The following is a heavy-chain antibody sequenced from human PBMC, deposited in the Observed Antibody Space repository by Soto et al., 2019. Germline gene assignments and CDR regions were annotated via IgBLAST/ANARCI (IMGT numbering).Heavy chain of an antibody. J-gene: IGHJ4*02. Sequence: GGSLRLSCAASGFTFSDYYMSWIRQAPGKGLEWVSYISSSGSTIYYADSVKGRFTISRDNAKNSLYLQMNSLRAEDTAAYYCARTPYCGGDCYYFDYWGQGTLVTVSS. CDR1: GFTFSDYY. CDR2: ISSSGSTI. V-gene: IGHV3-11*01. CDR3: ARTPYCGGDCYYFDY. D-gene: IGHD2-21*02.